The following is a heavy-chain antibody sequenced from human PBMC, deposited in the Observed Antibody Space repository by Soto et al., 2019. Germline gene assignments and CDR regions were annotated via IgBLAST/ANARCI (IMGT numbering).Heavy chain of an antibody. Sequence: EVQLLESGGGLVQPGRSLRLSCAVSGFSLSSYAVSWVRQAPGKGLEWVSAISGRSGNTYYADSVRGRVTISRDNSKNTLYLQMTSLRAEDTAVYYCAKDRAKCGDYDYWGQGTLVTLSS. J-gene: IGHJ4*02. CDR2: ISGRSGNT. D-gene: IGHD4-17*01. CDR1: GFSLSSYA. CDR3: AKDRAKCGDYDY. V-gene: IGHV3-23*01.